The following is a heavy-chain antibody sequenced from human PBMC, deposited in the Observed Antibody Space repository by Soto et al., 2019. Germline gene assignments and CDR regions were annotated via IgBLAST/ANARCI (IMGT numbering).Heavy chain of an antibody. CDR3: ARSGGLDRDFNY. V-gene: IGHV1-69*12. CDR2: IIPMFDTP. J-gene: IGHJ4*02. Sequence: QVQLVQSGAEVKKPGSSVKVSCKASGGTFSSDSFSWVRQAPGQGLEWMGGIIPMFDTPIYAQKFQDRVTITADEYTRTASMLLRSLRSGDTAVYYCARSGGLDRDFNYWGQGSLVTVSS. D-gene: IGHD2-15*01. CDR1: GGTFSSDS.